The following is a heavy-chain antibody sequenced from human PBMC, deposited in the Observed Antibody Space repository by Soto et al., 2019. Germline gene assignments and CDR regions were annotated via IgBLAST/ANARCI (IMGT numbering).Heavy chain of an antibody. D-gene: IGHD2-15*01. CDR3: ARDQAGGYYYYGMDV. V-gene: IGHV3-33*01. CDR2: IWYDGSNK. Sequence: GGSLRLSCAASGFTFSSYGMHWVRQAPGKGLEWVAVIWYDGSNKYYADSVKGRFTISRDNSKNTLYLQMNSLRAEDMAVYYCARDQAGGYYYYGMDVWGQGTTVTVSS. J-gene: IGHJ6*02. CDR1: GFTFSSYG.